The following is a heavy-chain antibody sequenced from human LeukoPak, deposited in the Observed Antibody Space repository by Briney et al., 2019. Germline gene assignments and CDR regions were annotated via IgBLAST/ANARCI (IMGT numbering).Heavy chain of an antibody. D-gene: IGHD3-9*01. Sequence: GGSLRLSCAASGFTVSSNYMSWVRQAPGKGLEWVSVIYSGGSTYYADSVKGRFTISRDNSKNTLYLQMNSLTAEDTAVYYCARASLYDILTGYYTPYYFDYWGQGTLVTVSS. CDR2: IYSGGST. J-gene: IGHJ4*02. CDR1: GFTVSSNY. V-gene: IGHV3-53*01. CDR3: ARASLYDILTGYYTPYYFDY.